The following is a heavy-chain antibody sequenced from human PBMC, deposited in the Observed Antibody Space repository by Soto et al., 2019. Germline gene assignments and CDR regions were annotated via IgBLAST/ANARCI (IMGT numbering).Heavy chain of an antibody. V-gene: IGHV4-31*03. D-gene: IGHD2-2*02. CDR2: IYYSGST. J-gene: IGHJ5*02. Sequence: QVQLQESGPGLVKPSQTLSLTCTVSGGSISSGGYYWSWIRQHPGKGLEWIGYIYYSGSTYYNPSLKSRVTISVDTSKNQFSLKLSSVTAADTAVYYCARGIVVVPAAISWFDPWGQGTLVTVSS. CDR1: GGSISSGGYY. CDR3: ARGIVVVPAAISWFDP.